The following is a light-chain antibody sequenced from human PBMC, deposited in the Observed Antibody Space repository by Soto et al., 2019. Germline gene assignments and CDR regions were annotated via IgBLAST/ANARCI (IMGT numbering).Light chain of an antibody. V-gene: IGKV3-11*01. CDR3: HQRQRWPRT. J-gene: IGKJ1*01. CDR1: QTVGVS. Sequence: EIVLTQSPATLPASPGERATLSCRASQTVGVSLAWYQHKPGQAPRLLIYEASNRAAGVPGRFSGSGSGTDFTLTITRLEPEDFAFYYCHQRQRWPRTFGQGTKV. CDR2: EAS.